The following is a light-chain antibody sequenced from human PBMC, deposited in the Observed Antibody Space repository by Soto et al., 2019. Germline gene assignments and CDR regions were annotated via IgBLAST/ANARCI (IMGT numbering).Light chain of an antibody. CDR2: AAS. CDR3: QQSYRTPPIT. Sequence: DIQMTQSPPSLSASVGDRFTITGLSSQSISSYLNWYQQKPGKAPKLLIYAASSLQSGVPSRFSGSGSGTDFTLTISSLQPEDFATYYCQQSYRTPPITFGQGTRLEIK. J-gene: IGKJ5*01. V-gene: IGKV1-39*01. CDR1: QSISSY.